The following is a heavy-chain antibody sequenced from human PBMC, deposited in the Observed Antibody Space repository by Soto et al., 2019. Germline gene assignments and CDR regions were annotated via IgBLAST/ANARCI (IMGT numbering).Heavy chain of an antibody. CDR1: GYTFTSYG. Sequence: ASVKVSCKASGYTFTSYGISWVRQAPGQGLEWMGWISAYNGNTNYAQKLQGRVTMTTDTSTSTAYMELRSLRSDDTAVYYRARGAGCSSTSCYLGLYYYYYGMDVWGQGTTVTVSS. CDR2: ISAYNGNT. V-gene: IGHV1-18*01. CDR3: ARGAGCSSTSCYLGLYYYYYGMDV. J-gene: IGHJ6*02. D-gene: IGHD2-2*01.